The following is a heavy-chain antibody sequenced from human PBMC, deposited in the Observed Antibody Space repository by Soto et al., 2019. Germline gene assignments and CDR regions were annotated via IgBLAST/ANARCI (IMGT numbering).Heavy chain of an antibody. D-gene: IGHD2-15*01. V-gene: IGHV3-30*18. CDR1: GFTFSSYG. Sequence: GGSLRLSCAASGFTFSSYGMHWVRQAPGKGLEWVAVISYDGSNKYYADSVKGRFTISRDNSKNTLYLQMNSLRAEDTAVYYCAKVLGRLPFDYWGQGTLVTVSS. J-gene: IGHJ4*02. CDR3: AKVLGRLPFDY. CDR2: ISYDGSNK.